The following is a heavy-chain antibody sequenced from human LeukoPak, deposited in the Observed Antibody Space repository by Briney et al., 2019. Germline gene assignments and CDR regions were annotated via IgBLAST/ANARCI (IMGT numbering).Heavy chain of an antibody. J-gene: IGHJ4*02. CDR2: IYYSGST. Sequence: SETLSLTCTVSGGAISNYYWSWIRQPPGKGLEWIGYIYYSGSTNYNPSLRNRVTISLDTSKNQFSLKLNSVTAADTAVYYCARSVDTSMVGDYWGQGTLVTVSS. V-gene: IGHV4-59*01. CDR3: ARSVDTSMVGDY. D-gene: IGHD5-18*01. CDR1: GGAISNYY.